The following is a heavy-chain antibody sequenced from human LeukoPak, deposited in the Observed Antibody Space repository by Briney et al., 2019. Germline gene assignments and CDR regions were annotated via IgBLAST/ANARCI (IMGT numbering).Heavy chain of an antibody. CDR2: ISYSGNT. Sequence: SETLSLTCIVSGGSISNYYWRWLRQPPAKGLEWIGYISYSGNTNYNPSLSSRVATSEDTSRNQFSLRLNSVTAADTAVYYCARHIPVIWSSGYYYGMDVWGQGTTVTVSS. V-gene: IGHV4-59*08. CDR1: GGSISNYY. J-gene: IGHJ6*02. CDR3: ARHIPVIWSSGYYYGMDV. D-gene: IGHD3-3*01.